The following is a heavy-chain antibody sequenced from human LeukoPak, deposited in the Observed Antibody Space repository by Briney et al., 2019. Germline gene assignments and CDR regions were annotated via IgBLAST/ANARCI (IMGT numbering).Heavy chain of an antibody. D-gene: IGHD4-17*01. CDR2: IYTSGST. J-gene: IGHJ4*02. Sequence: SETLSLACTVSGGSISSYYWSWIRQPAGKGLEWIGRIYTSGSTNYNPSLKSRVTMSVDTSKNQFSLKLSSVTAADTAVYYCARDRNDYGDYLGGPGGFDYWGQGTLVTVSS. CDR1: GGSISSYY. V-gene: IGHV4-4*07. CDR3: ARDRNDYGDYLGGPGGFDY.